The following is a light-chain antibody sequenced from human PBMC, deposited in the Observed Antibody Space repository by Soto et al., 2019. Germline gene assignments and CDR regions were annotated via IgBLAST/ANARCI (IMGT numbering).Light chain of an antibody. Sequence: EIVMTQSPVTLSASPGESATLSCRASQSVSSYLAWYQQKPGQAPRLLIYDASNRATGIPDRFSGSGSGTDFNLTISRLEPEDFAVYYCQQYGGSTRTFGQGTKGEIK. CDR2: DAS. CDR3: QQYGGSTRT. V-gene: IGKV3-20*01. CDR1: QSVSSY. J-gene: IGKJ1*01.